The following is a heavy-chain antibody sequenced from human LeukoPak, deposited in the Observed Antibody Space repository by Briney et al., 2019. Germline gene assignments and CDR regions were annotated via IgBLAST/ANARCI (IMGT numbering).Heavy chain of an antibody. D-gene: IGHD3-22*01. V-gene: IGHV3-53*01. Sequence: GGALRLSCAASGFTVSSNYMSWVRQAPGKGLEWVSVIYSGGSTYYADSVKGRFTISRDNSKNTLYLQMKSLRAEDTAVYYCARSYPYDYDSSGYADYWGQGTLVTVSS. CDR1: GFTVSSNY. J-gene: IGHJ4*02. CDR3: ARSYPYDYDSSGYADY. CDR2: IYSGGST.